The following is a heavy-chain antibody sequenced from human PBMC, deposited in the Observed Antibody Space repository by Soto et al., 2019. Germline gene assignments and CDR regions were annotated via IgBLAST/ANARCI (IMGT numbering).Heavy chain of an antibody. CDR1: GDSVSSNSAA. CDR2: TYYRSKWYN. Sequence: SQTLSLTCAISGDSVSSNSAAWNWIRQSPSRGLEWLGRTYYRSKWYNDYAVSVKSRITINPDTSKNQFSLQLNSVTPEDTAVYYCARDSEEAVDDYFCGTDGVYDYWGQRTLVTVSS. D-gene: IGHD3-16*01. J-gene: IGHJ4*02. V-gene: IGHV6-1*01. CDR3: ARDSEEAVDDYFCGTDGVYDY.